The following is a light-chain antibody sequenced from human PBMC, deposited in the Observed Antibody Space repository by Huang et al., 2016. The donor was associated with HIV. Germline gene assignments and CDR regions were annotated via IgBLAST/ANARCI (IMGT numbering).Light chain of an antibody. CDR2: AAS. J-gene: IGKJ2*01. CDR3: QQTYIIPIT. CDR1: QSISSY. Sequence: DIQMTKSPFSLSASVGDRVTITCRASQSISSYLKWYQQKPGKAPKILSYAASTLQSGIPSRFSGSGAGTDCTLTITSLQPEDFATYYCQQTYIIPITFGQGTELEIK. V-gene: IGKV1-39*01.